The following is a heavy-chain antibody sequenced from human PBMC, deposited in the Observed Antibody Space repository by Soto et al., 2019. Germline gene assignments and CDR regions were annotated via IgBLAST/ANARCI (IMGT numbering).Heavy chain of an antibody. D-gene: IGHD3-22*01. V-gene: IGHV3-23*01. CDR2: IIGSGGTT. J-gene: IGHJ4*02. Sequence: GSLRLSCTASGFTFSSYAMSWVRQAPGKGLEWVSAIIGSGGTTYYADSVKGRFTISRYNSKNTLYLRMSSLRAEDSAVYYCAKDPYDTSGYYSSFWGQGTLVTVSS. CDR3: AKDPYDTSGYYSSF. CDR1: GFTFSSYA.